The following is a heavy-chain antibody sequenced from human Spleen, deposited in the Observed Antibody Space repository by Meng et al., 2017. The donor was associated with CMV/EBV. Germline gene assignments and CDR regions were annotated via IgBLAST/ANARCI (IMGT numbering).Heavy chain of an antibody. CDR3: ARGRYYDFWSGYHYTLDY. J-gene: IGHJ4*02. D-gene: IGHD3-3*01. V-gene: IGHV1-8*03. CDR2: MNPNSGNS. CDR1: TFTGYD. Sequence: TFTGYDINWVRQATGQGLEWMGWMNPNSGNSDYAQKFQGRVTITRNTSISTAYMELSSLRSEDTAVYYCARGRYYDFWSGYHYTLDYWGQGTLVTVSS.